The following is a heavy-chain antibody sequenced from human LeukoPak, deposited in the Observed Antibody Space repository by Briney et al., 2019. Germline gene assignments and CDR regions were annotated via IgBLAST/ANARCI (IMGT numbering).Heavy chain of an antibody. CDR1: GDTFSSYT. CDR2: IIPVLGRA. V-gene: IGHV1-69*02. J-gene: IGHJ4*02. D-gene: IGHD3-3*01. Sequence: SVKVSCKASGDTFSSYTISWVRQAPGQGLEWMGRIIPVLGRANYAQKFQGRVTITADKFTSTAYMELSSLRSEDTAVYYCAINVLRFSNWGQGTLVTVSS. CDR3: AINVLRFSN.